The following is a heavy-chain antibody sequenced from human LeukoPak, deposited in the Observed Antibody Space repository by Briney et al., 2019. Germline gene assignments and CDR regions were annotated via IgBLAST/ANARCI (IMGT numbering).Heavy chain of an antibody. Sequence: PGGSLRLSCAASGFTFSSYEMNWVRQAPGKGLEWVSYISSSGSTIYYADSVKGRFTISRDNAKNSLYLQMNSLRAEDTAVYYCAREPRMVVHFDYWGQGTLVTVSS. J-gene: IGHJ4*02. D-gene: IGHD2-15*01. V-gene: IGHV3-48*03. CDR3: AREPRMVVHFDY. CDR2: ISSSGSTI. CDR1: GFTFSSYE.